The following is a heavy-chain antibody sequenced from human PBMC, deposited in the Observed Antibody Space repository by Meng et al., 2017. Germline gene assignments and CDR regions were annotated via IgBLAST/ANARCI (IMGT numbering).Heavy chain of an antibody. J-gene: IGHJ4*02. CDR3: ARDEDISAAGKLFGDY. CDR2: INPKSGDT. D-gene: IGHD6-13*01. CDR1: GYTFPDYW. V-gene: IGHV1-2*06. Sequence: VQLVQSGAEVKKPGGSVKVSCKASGYTFPDYWLHWVRRAPGQGLEWMGRINPKSGDTHYAQRFQGRVTMTGDTSISTAYMELSGLRSDDTAMYYCARDEDISAAGKLFGDYWGQGTLVTVSS.